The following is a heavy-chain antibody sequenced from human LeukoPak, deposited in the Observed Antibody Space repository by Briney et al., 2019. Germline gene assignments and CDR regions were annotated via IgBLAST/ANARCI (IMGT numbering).Heavy chain of an antibody. CDR2: IYYSGNT. V-gene: IGHV4-59*12. Sequence: SETLSLTCTVSGGXIRTFYWNWIRQPPGKGLEWIGSIYYSGNTNYNPSLKSRVTISVDTSKNQFSLKLTSVTAADSAVYYCAKDAYNYGWFDPWGQGTLVTVSS. D-gene: IGHD5-24*01. CDR3: AKDAYNYGWFDP. CDR1: GGXIRTFY. J-gene: IGHJ5*02.